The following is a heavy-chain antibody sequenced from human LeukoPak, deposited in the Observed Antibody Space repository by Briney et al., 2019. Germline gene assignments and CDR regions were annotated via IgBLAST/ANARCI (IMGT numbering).Heavy chain of an antibody. J-gene: IGHJ4*02. Sequence: GASVKVSCKVSGYTLTELSMHWVRQAPGKGLEWMGGFDPEDGETIYAQKFQGRVTMTEDTSTDTAYMELRSLRSDDTAVYYCARDRRSVTGTIKSQTAGYWGQGTLVTVSS. CDR2: FDPEDGET. D-gene: IGHD1-20*01. V-gene: IGHV1-24*01. CDR3: ARDRRSVTGTIKSQTAGY. CDR1: GYTLTELS.